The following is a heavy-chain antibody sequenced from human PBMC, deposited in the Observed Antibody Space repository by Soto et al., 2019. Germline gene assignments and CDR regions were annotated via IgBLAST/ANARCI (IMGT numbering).Heavy chain of an antibody. CDR3: ARTPSTVLGNYYYYGMDV. CDR1: GGTFSSYA. J-gene: IGHJ6*02. CDR2: IIPIFGTA. Sequence: GASVKVSCKASGGTFSSYAISWVRQAPGQGLEWMGGIIPIFGTANYAQKFQGRVTITADKSTSTAYMELSSLRSEDTAVYYCARTPSTVLGNYYYYGMDVWGQGTTVTVSS. V-gene: IGHV1-69*06. D-gene: IGHD4-17*01.